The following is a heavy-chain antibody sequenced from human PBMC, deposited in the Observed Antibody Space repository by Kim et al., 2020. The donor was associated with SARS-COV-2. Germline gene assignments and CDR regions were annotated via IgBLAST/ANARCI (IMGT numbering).Heavy chain of an antibody. J-gene: IGHJ4*02. CDR3: ASPPYCSSGSFYF. Sequence: GGSLRLSCAASGFTFSSYGMHWVRQAPGKGLEWVSVISSDGSNIYYADSVKGRFTISRDNSKNTLYLQMNSLRAEDTAVYYCASPPYCSSGSFYFWGQGTLGTVSS. D-gene: IGHD2-15*01. CDR2: ISSDGSNI. CDR1: GFTFSSYG. V-gene: IGHV3-NL1*01.